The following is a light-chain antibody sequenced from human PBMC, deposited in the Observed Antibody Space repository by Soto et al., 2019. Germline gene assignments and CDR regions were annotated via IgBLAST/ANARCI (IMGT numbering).Light chain of an antibody. V-gene: IGKV3-15*01. CDR3: QQYNNWRALT. CDR2: GAS. CDR1: QSVSSN. Sequence: EIVMTQSPATLSVSPGERATLSCRDSQSVSSNLAWYQQKPGQAPRLLIYGASTRATGIPARFSGSGSGTEFTLTISSLQSEDFAVYYCQQYNNWRALTFGGGTKVEIK. J-gene: IGKJ4*01.